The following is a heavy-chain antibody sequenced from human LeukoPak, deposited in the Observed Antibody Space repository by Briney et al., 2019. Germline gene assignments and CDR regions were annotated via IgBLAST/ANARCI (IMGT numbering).Heavy chain of an antibody. CDR3: ATAVSGSYYK. V-gene: IGHV1-24*01. CDR1: EYILTELS. Sequence: ASVKVSCKVSEYILTELSMHWVRQAPGKGLEWMGGFDPEDGETIYAQKFQGRVTMTEDTSTDTAYMELSSLRSEDTAVYYCATAVSGSYYKWGQGTLVTVSS. D-gene: IGHD1-26*01. J-gene: IGHJ4*02. CDR2: FDPEDGET.